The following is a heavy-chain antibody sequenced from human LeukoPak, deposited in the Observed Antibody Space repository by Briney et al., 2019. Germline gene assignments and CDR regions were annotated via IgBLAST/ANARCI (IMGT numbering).Heavy chain of an antibody. CDR1: GGSISSYY. CDR3: ARDRHYYDGSGYFDY. V-gene: IGHV4-59*12. CDR2: IYHSGST. Sequence: SETLSLTCTVSGGSISSYYWSWIRQPAGKGLEWIGYIYHSGSTYYNPSLKSRVTISVDRSKNQFSLKLSSVTAADTAVYYCARDRHYYDGSGYFDYWGQGTLVTVSS. D-gene: IGHD3-22*01. J-gene: IGHJ4*02.